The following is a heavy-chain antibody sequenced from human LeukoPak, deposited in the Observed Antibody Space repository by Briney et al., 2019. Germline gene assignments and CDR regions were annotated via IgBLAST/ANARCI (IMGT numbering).Heavy chain of an antibody. Sequence: AGGSLRLSCAASGFTLDDYGMSWVRHAPGKGLEWVSGINWNGGSTGYADSVKGRFTISRDNAKNSLYLQMNSLRDEDTAVYFCARRPYSDTSGRLSDVWGQGTTVTVSS. J-gene: IGHJ6*02. V-gene: IGHV3-20*04. CDR2: INWNGGST. D-gene: IGHD3-22*01. CDR1: GFTLDDYG. CDR3: ARRPYSDTSGRLSDV.